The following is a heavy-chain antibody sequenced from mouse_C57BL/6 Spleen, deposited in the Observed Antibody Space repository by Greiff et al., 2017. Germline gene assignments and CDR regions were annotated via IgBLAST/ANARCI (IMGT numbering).Heavy chain of an antibody. CDR2: FHPYNDDT. Sequence: VMLVESGAELVKPGASVKMSCKASGYTFTTYPIEWMKQNHGKSLEWIGNFHPYNDDTKYNEKFKGKATLTVEKSSSTVYLELSRLTSDDSAVYYCARGGYYGSSLYYAMDYWGQGTSVTVSS. CDR3: ARGGYYGSSLYYAMDY. V-gene: IGHV1-47*01. CDR1: GYTFTTYP. D-gene: IGHD1-1*01. J-gene: IGHJ4*01.